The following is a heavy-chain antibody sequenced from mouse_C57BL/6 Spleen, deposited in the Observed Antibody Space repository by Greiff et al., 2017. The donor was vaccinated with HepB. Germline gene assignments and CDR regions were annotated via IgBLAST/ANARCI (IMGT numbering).Heavy chain of an antibody. Sequence: VQLQQSGADLVKAGASVKMSCKASGYTFTSYWMHWVKQRLGQGLEWFAETNPTNGRTYYNEKFKSKAKLTVDKSSSTAYMLLSGPTFEDSAVYDCARIKKIVATYFDYGGQGTTLTVSS. D-gene: IGHD1-1*01. CDR1: GYTFTSYW. CDR3: ARIKKIVATYFDY. CDR2: TNPTNGRT. J-gene: IGHJ2*01. V-gene: IGHV1S81*02.